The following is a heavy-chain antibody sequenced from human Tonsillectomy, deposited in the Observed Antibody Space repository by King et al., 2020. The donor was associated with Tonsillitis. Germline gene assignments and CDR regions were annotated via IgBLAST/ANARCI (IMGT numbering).Heavy chain of an antibody. J-gene: IGHJ4*02. CDR2: IKSKTDGGTT. V-gene: IGHV3-15*01. Sequence: EVQLVESGGGLVKPGGSLRLSCAASGFTFSNAWMSWVRQAPGKGLEWVGRIKSKTDGGTTDYAAPVKGRFTISRDDSKNTLYLQMNSLKTEDTAVYYCTTAFPTTYYYDSSGFEPPYYFDYWGQGTLVTVSS. CDR1: GFTFSNAW. D-gene: IGHD3-22*01. CDR3: TTAFPTTYYYDSSGFEPPYYFDY.